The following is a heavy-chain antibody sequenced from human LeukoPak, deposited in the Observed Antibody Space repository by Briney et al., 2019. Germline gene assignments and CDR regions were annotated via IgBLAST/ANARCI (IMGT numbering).Heavy chain of an antibody. CDR3: ARDWPKDITGA. V-gene: IGHV1-18*01. CDR2: ISAHNSHT. J-gene: IGHJ4*02. CDR1: GYSFSNYG. D-gene: IGHD2-15*01. Sequence: ASVKVSCKASGYSFSNYGISWLRQAPGQGLEWMGWISAHNSHTNYAQKFQGRVTMTTDTSRTTAYMELRSLRSDDTAVYYCARDWPKDITGAWGQGTLVTVSS.